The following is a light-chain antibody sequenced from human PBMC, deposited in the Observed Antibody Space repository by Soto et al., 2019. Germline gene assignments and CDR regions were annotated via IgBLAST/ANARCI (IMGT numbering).Light chain of an antibody. CDR2: DVS. V-gene: IGKV3-20*01. J-gene: IGKJ3*01. Sequence: EIVLTQSPGTLSLSPGERATLSCRASQSVTSTYLAWYQQKPGQAPRLLIYDVSRRATGIPDRFSGSGSGTDFTLTISRVEPEDFAVYYCQQYGRSPDLFTFGPGTKVDIK. CDR3: QQYGRSPDLFT. CDR1: QSVTSTY.